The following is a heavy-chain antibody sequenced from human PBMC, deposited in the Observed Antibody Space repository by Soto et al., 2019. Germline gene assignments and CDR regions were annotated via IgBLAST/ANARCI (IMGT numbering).Heavy chain of an antibody. CDR2: MNPNSGAT. Sequence: GASVKVSCKASGYTFNDNFIHWVRQAPGQGLEWMGWMNPNSGATKYAQPFHGRVTLTRDTSAATAYMLLSGLMSNDTAVYFCARVMTTATALDFWGQGTLVTVSS. CDR3: ARVMTTATALDF. V-gene: IGHV1-2*02. J-gene: IGHJ4*02. D-gene: IGHD4-17*01. CDR1: GYTFNDNF.